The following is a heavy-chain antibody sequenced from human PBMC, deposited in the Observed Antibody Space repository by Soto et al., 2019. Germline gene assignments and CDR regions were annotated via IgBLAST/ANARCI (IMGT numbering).Heavy chain of an antibody. CDR1: GFTFSSYG. J-gene: IGHJ4*02. V-gene: IGHV3-30*18. CDR3: AKDLRVAATSVEVPFDY. Sequence: QVQLVESGGGVVQPGRSLRLSCAASGFTFSSYGMHWVRQAPGKGLEWVAVISYDGSNKYYADSVKGRFTISRDNSKNXXYLQMNSLRAEDTAVYYCAKDLRVAATSVEVPFDYWGQGTLVTVSS. CDR2: ISYDGSNK. D-gene: IGHD2-15*01.